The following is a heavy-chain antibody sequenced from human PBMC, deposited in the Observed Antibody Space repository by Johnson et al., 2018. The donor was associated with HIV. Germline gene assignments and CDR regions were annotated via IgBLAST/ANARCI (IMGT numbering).Heavy chain of an antibody. CDR2: MSSGDNT. V-gene: IGHV3-66*02. D-gene: IGHD1/OR15-1a*01. CDR3: ARGGGSWWGTEIDTFDI. Sequence: VQLVESGGGVVQPGRSLRLSCATSGFSVSSNYMSWVRQAPGKGLEWVSVMSSGDNTHYADSVKGRFTISRDNSKNTLYLQMKSLRTEDTAVYYCARGGGSWWGTEIDTFDIWGQGTMVTVSS. CDR1: GFSVSSNY. J-gene: IGHJ3*02.